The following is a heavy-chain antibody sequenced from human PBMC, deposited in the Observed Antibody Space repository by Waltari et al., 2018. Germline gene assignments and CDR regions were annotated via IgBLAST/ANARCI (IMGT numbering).Heavy chain of an antibody. V-gene: IGHV3-9*01. D-gene: IGHD4-17*01. J-gene: IGHJ4*02. CDR3: AKDSGDYYFDY. Sequence: EVQLVESGGGLVKPGGSLRLSCADSGFPFDDYAMHWVRQAPGKGLEWVSGISWNSGSIGYADSVKGRFTISRDNAKNSLYLQMNSLRAEDTALYYCAKDSGDYYFDYWGQGTLVTVSS. CDR2: ISWNSGSI. CDR1: GFPFDDYA.